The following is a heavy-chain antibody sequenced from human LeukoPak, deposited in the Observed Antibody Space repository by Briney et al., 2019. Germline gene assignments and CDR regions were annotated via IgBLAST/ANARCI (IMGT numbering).Heavy chain of an antibody. J-gene: IGHJ4*02. CDR1: GFSFRDYA. CDR3: ARDSVMTTATSDPDY. D-gene: IGHD4-17*01. CDR2: LWYDGSNK. V-gene: IGHV3-33*01. Sequence: GGSLRLSCAASGFSFRDYAMHWVRQAPGKGLEWVAILWYDGSNKNYADSVKGRFTISRDNSKNTLYLQMNSLRVEDTAVYYCARDSVMTTATSDPDYWGQGTLVTVSS.